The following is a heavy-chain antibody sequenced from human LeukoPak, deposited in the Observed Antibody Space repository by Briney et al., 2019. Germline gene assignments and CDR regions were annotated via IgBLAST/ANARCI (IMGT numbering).Heavy chain of an antibody. J-gene: IGHJ4*02. Sequence: HPGGSLRLSCAASGFTFSSYAMSWVRQAPGKGLEWVSAISGSAGSTYYADSVKGRFTISRDNPKNMLYLQMNSLRTEDTAVYYCAKDNGGGSRNFDYWGQGTLVTVSS. CDR2: ISGSAGST. CDR3: AKDNGGGSRNFDY. V-gene: IGHV3-23*01. CDR1: GFTFSSYA. D-gene: IGHD2-15*01.